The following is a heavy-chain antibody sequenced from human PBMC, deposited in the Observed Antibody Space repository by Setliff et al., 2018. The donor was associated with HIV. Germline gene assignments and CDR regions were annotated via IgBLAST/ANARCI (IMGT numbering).Heavy chain of an antibody. D-gene: IGHD1-20*01. Sequence: ASVKVSCKASGYMFTDYYIHWVRQAPGQGLEWMGWISGFNAKTLYAPKFQDRVTLTTDTSTTTAHMGLRSLRIDDTAIYYCARANSLLQYNEGWSPENPFNIWGQGTLVTVSS. CDR3: ARANSLLQYNEGWSPENPFNI. J-gene: IGHJ4*03. CDR2: ISGFNAKT. CDR1: GYMFTDYY. V-gene: IGHV1-18*04.